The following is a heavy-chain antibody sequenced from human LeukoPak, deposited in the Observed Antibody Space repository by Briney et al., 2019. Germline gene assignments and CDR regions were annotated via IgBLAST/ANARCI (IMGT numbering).Heavy chain of an antibody. Sequence: SQTLSLTCAISGDSVSRNSAAWNWIRQSPSRGLEWLGRTYYRSKWYNDYAVSVKSRITINPDTSKNQFSLQLNSVTPEDTAVYYCARGQPRYGSGSYYNPYNWFDPWGQGTLVTVSS. CDR2: TYYRSKWYN. CDR3: ARGQPRYGSGSYYNPYNWFDP. D-gene: IGHD3-10*01. J-gene: IGHJ5*02. V-gene: IGHV6-1*01. CDR1: GDSVSRNSAA.